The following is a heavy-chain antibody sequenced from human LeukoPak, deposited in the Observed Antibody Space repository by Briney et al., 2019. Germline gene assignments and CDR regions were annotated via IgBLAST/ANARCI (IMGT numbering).Heavy chain of an antibody. D-gene: IGHD1-1*01. CDR3: AREGRRTTFGNKWFDP. CDR1: GFGFSSYD. Sequence: GGSLRLSCAASGFGFSSYDMNWVRQAPGKGLEWVSSISSSSNYIYYADSVKGRFTISRDNAKNSLYLQMNSLRAEDTAVYFCAREGRRTTFGNKWFDPWGQGNLVTVSS. V-gene: IGHV3-21*06. CDR2: ISSSSNYI. J-gene: IGHJ5*02.